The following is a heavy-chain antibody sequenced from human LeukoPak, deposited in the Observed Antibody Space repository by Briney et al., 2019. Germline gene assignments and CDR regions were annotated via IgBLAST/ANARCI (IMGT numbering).Heavy chain of an antibody. Sequence: PGGSLRLSCAASGFTFSSYSMNWVRQAPGKGLEWVSSISSSSSYIYYADSVKGRFTISRDNAKNSLYLQMNSLRAEDTAVYYCARAVPSTYYYDSSGYPDYWGQGTPVTVSS. V-gene: IGHV3-21*01. D-gene: IGHD3-22*01. CDR3: ARAVPSTYYYDSSGYPDY. CDR1: GFTFSSYS. J-gene: IGHJ4*02. CDR2: ISSSSSYI.